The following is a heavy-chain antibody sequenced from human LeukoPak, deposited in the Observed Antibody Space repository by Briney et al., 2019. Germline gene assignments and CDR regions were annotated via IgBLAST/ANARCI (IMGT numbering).Heavy chain of an antibody. CDR3: ARDLFPISWFES. V-gene: IGHV4-59*02. CDR2: IFHTGIT. Sequence: SETLSLTCTVSGGSVTKYYWHWIRQAPGKGLEWIGFIFHTGITNYNPSLKSRVTISVDTSKNQFSLKLSSLTAADAAVYFCARDLFPISWFESWGQGTLVTVSS. CDR1: GGSVTKYY. J-gene: IGHJ5*01. D-gene: IGHD2-21*01.